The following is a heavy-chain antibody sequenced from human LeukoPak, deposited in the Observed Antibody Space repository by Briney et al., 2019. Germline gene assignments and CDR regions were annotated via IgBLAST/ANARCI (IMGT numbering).Heavy chain of an antibody. V-gene: IGHV1-69*04. J-gene: IGHJ6*02. CDR1: GGTFSSYA. Sequence: SVKVSCKASGGTFSSYAISWVRQAPGQGLEWMGRIIPILGIANYAQKFQGRVTITADESTSTAYMELSSLRSEDTAVYYCARASGIVGATSYFGMDVWGQGTTVTVSS. CDR2: IIPILGIA. D-gene: IGHD1-26*01. CDR3: ARASGIVGATSYFGMDV.